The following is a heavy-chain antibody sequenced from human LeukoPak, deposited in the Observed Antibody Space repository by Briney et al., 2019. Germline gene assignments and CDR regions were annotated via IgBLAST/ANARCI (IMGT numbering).Heavy chain of an antibody. CDR2: IYPGDSDT. CDR1: GYTFSSYW. V-gene: IGHV5-51*01. Sequence: GESLRTSCKGSGYTFSSYWIGWVRQMPGKGLEWMGIIYPGDSDTRYSPSLQGQVTISVDTSIGTAYLQWSSLKASDTAIYYCARQNDFRLDYWGQGTLVTVSS. J-gene: IGHJ4*02. D-gene: IGHD3-3*01. CDR3: ARQNDFRLDY.